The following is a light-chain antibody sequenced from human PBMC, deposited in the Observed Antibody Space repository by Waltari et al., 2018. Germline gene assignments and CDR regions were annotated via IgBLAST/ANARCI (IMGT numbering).Light chain of an antibody. Sequence: DIQMTQSPSSVSASVGERVPITCRASQGISNWLAWYQQKPGKAPNLLVYSASNLQSGVPSRFSGSGSGTDFTLTISSLQPEDFATYYCQQTSTFPVTFGGGTEVEF. CDR1: QGISNW. J-gene: IGKJ4*01. V-gene: IGKV1-12*01. CDR3: QQTSTFPVT. CDR2: SAS.